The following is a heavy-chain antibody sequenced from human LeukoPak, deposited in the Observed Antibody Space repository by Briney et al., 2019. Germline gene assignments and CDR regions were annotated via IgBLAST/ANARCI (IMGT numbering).Heavy chain of an antibody. CDR2: ISGSGGST. D-gene: IGHD6-13*01. CDR1: RFTFSSYA. CDR3: ANLAGSSWYGGGFDY. Sequence: GGSLRLSCAASRFTFSSYAMSWVRQAPGKGLEWVSAISGSGGSTYYADSVKGRFTISRDNSKNTLYLQMNSLRAEDTAVYYCANLAGSSWYGGGFDYWGQGTLVTVSS. J-gene: IGHJ4*02. V-gene: IGHV3-23*01.